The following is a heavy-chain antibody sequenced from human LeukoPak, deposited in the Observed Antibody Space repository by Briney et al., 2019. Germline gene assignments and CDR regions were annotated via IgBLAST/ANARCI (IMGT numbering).Heavy chain of an antibody. CDR2: VSPDGNSK. CDR3: ARGTYSSGRCDVFDI. CDR1: GFTLSIYPA. D-gene: IGHD6-19*01. J-gene: IGHJ3*02. V-gene: IGHV3-30-3*01. Sequence: GGSLRLSCIVSGFTLSIYPAMHWVRQAPGKGLEWAAAVSPDGNSKYYADSVKGRFTISRDISKNALYLEMNSLRPEDTAVYYCARGTYSSGRCDVFDIWGQGTMVTVSS.